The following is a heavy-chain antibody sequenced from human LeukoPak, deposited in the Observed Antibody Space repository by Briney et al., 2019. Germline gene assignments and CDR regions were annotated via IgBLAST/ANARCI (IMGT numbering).Heavy chain of an antibody. J-gene: IGHJ4*02. CDR1: GFTFSSYS. D-gene: IGHD6-13*01. Sequence: PGGFLRLSCAASGFTFSSYSMNWVRQAPGKGLEWVSSISSSSSYIYYADSVKGRFTISRDNAKNSLYLQMNSLRAEDTAVYYCARDPGGYHGGGWGQGTLVTVSS. CDR3: ARDPGGYHGGG. CDR2: ISSSSSYI. V-gene: IGHV3-21*01.